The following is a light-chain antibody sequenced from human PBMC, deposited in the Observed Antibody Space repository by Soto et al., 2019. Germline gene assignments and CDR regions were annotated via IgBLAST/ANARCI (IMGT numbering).Light chain of an antibody. CDR3: QQYGSSPHT. J-gene: IGKJ2*01. CDR2: GAS. V-gene: IGKV3-20*01. Sequence: EIVLTQSPGTLSLSPGERATLSCRASQSVSSSYLAWDQQKPGQAPRLLIYGASSRATGIPDRFSGSGSGTDFTLTISRLAAEDFAVYYCQQYGSSPHTFGHGTNLEIK. CDR1: QSVSSSY.